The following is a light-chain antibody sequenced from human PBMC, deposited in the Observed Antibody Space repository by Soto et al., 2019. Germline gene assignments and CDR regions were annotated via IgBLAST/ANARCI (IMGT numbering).Light chain of an antibody. CDR3: AAWDDSLNGVI. CDR1: SSNIGSNT. CDR2: TNN. V-gene: IGLV1-44*01. J-gene: IGLJ2*01. Sequence: QSVLTQPPSASGTPGQRVTISCSGSSSNIGSNTVNWYQKLPGTAPKLLIYTNNQRPSGVPDRFSGSKSGTSASLAISGLQSEDETDSDWAAWDDSLNGVIFGGGTKLTVL.